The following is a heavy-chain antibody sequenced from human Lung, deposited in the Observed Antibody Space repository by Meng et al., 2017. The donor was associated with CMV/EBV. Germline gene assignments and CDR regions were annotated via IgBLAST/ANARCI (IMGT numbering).Heavy chain of an antibody. V-gene: IGHV4-30-2*01. D-gene: IGHD3-9*01. CDR3: ARGSYYDILTGVYRGFDY. CDR2: IYHSGST. CDR1: SISSGGYS. J-gene: IGHJ4*02. Sequence: SISSGGYSWSWIRHQPGKGLEWIGYIYHSGSTYYTPSLKSRVTISGDRSKNQFSLKLSSVTAADTAVYYCARGSYYDILTGVYRGFDYWGQGTLVTVSS.